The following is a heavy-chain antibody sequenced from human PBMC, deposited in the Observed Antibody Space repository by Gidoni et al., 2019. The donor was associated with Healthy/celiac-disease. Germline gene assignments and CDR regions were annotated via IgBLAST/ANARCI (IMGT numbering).Heavy chain of an antibody. D-gene: IGHD6-13*01. CDR2: IYHSGST. Sequence: QVQLQESGPGLVKPSGTLSLTCAVSGGYISRSNWWSWVRQPPGKGLEWIVEIYHSGSTNYNPSLKSRVTISVDKSKNQFSLKLSSVTAADTAVYYCARVPRSIAAAGGAFDIWGQGTMVTVSS. CDR1: GGYISRSNW. J-gene: IGHJ3*02. CDR3: ARVPRSIAAAGGAFDI. V-gene: IGHV4-4*02.